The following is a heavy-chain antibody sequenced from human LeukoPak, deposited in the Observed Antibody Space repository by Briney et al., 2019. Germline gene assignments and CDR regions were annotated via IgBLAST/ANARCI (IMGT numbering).Heavy chain of an antibody. Sequence: SETLSLTCAVYGGSFSGYYWSWIRQPPGKGLEWIGGINHSGSTNYNPSLKSRVTISVDTSKNQFSLKLSSVTAADTAVYYCARDRYYDSSGYSAWYFDYWGQGTLVTVSS. CDR2: INHSGST. CDR3: ARDRYYDSSGYSAWYFDY. V-gene: IGHV4-34*01. CDR1: GGSFSGYY. D-gene: IGHD3-22*01. J-gene: IGHJ4*02.